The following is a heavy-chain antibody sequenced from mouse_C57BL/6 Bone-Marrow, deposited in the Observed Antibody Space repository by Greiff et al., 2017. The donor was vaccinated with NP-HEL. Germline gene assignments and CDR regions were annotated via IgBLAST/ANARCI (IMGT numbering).Heavy chain of an antibody. Sequence: VQLQQSGAELVRPGASVKLSCTASGFNIKDDYMHWVKQRPEQGLEWIGWIDPENGDTEYASKFQGKATITADTSSNTAYLQLSSLTSEDTAVYYCTFITAVVARWNGGRGTLVTVSA. D-gene: IGHD1-1*01. CDR1: GFNIKDDY. CDR2: IDPENGDT. J-gene: IGHJ3*01. CDR3: TFITAVVARWN. V-gene: IGHV14-4*01.